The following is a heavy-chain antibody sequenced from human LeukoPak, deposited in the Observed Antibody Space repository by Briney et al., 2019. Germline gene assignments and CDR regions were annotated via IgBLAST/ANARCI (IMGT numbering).Heavy chain of an antibody. CDR2: ISGSGGST. V-gene: IGHV3-23*01. CDR3: ARVVSGYSYGLDWFDP. J-gene: IGHJ5*02. Sequence: PGGSLRLSCAASGFTFSSYAMSWVRQAPGKGLEWVSAISGSGGSTYYADSVKGRFTISRDNSKNTLYLQMNSLRAEDTAVYYCARVVSGYSYGLDWFDPWGQGTLVTVSS. CDR1: GFTFSSYA. D-gene: IGHD5-18*01.